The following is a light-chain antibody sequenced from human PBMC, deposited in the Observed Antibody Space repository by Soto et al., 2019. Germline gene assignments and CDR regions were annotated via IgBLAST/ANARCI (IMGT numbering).Light chain of an antibody. J-gene: IGKJ4*01. CDR1: QSISSTY. CDR3: QQYGSSPPLT. V-gene: IGKV3-20*01. Sequence: EMWLTQSPGTLSLSPGEGGTLSCRASQSISSTYLAWYQQKPGQAPRLLIYGASSRATGIPDRFSGSGSGTDFTLTISRLEPEDFAVYYCQQYGSSPPLTFGGGTKVDIK. CDR2: GAS.